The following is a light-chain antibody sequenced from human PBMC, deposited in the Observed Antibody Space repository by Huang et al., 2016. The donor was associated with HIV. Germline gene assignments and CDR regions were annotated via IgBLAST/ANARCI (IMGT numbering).Light chain of an antibody. CDR3: QHYNNWPPWT. CDR2: DAS. CDR1: QGVSNN. Sequence: EIVMTQSPATLSVSPGERATLSCRASQGVSNNIAWYQQKPGQTPRLLIHDASTRATGIAAKFSGRWSGTDFTLTITSLQPEDSAVYYCQHYNNWPPWTFGPGTQVEI. J-gene: IGKJ1*01. V-gene: IGKV3D-15*01.